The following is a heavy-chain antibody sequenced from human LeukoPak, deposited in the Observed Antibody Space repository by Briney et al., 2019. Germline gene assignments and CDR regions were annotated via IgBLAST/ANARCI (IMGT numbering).Heavy chain of an antibody. CDR2: ISYDGSNK. CDR1: GFTFSSYG. Sequence: GGSLRLSCAASGFTFSSYGMHWVRQAPGKGLEWVAVISYDGSNKYYADSVKGRFTISRDNSKNTLYLQMNSLRAEDTAVYYCAKDLFDSGSYGYFDYWGQGTLVTVSS. V-gene: IGHV3-30*18. J-gene: IGHJ4*02. CDR3: AKDLFDSGSYGYFDY. D-gene: IGHD1-26*01.